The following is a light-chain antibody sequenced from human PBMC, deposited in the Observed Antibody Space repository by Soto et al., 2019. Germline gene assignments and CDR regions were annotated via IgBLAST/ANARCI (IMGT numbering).Light chain of an antibody. CDR2: LNSDGSH. CDR3: QTWGTDIVV. CDR1: SGHSSYA. J-gene: IGLJ2*01. V-gene: IGLV4-69*01. Sequence: QLVLTQSPSASASLGASVKLTCTLSSGHSSYAIAWHQQQPEKGPRYLMKLNSDGSHSKGDGLPDRYSGSSSVAERYLTISSLQSEDEADYCCQTWGTDIVVFGGGTKLTVL.